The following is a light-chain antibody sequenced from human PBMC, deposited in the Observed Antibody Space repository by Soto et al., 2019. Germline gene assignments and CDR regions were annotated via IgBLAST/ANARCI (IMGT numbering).Light chain of an antibody. J-gene: IGKJ1*01. Sequence: ETVLTQSPGTLSLSPGERATLSCRASQSVSSYLAWYQQKPGQAPRLLIYDASNRATGIPARFSGSGSGTDFTLSISGLEPEDSAVYYCQLRYNWPPTWTFGQGTKVDIK. CDR1: QSVSSY. V-gene: IGKV3-11*01. CDR2: DAS. CDR3: QLRYNWPPTWT.